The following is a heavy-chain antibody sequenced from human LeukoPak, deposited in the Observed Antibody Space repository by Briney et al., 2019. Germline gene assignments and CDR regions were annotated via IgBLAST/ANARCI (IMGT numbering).Heavy chain of an antibody. CDR3: ARGSGYDGSRI. CDR1: GDSISIDY. V-gene: IGHV4-59*12. Sequence: SETLSLTCLVSGDSISIDYWNWIRQPPGKGLEWIGYIYASGSTDYNPSLKSRVTISIDTSKSRFSLKLSSVTAADTAIYYCARGSGYDGSRIWGQGTLVAVSS. CDR2: IYASGST. D-gene: IGHD3-16*01. J-gene: IGHJ4*02.